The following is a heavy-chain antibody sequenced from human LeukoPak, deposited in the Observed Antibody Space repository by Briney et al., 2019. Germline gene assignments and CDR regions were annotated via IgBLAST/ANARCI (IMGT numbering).Heavy chain of an antibody. J-gene: IGHJ6*03. CDR1: GGSVSSGGYY. Sequence: PSQTLSLTCTVSGGSVSSGGYYWSWIRQHPGKGLEWIGYIYYIGSTYYNPSLKSRVTISVDTSNNQFSLKLSSVTAADTAVYYCARGKMYSSSAASNRDYYYYYMDVWGKGTTVTVSS. V-gene: IGHV4-31*03. CDR2: IYYIGST. D-gene: IGHD6-6*01. CDR3: ARGKMYSSSAASNRDYYYYYMDV.